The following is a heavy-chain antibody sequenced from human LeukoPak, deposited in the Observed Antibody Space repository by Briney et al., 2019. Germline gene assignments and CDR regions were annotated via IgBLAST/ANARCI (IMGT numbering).Heavy chain of an antibody. V-gene: IGHV3-30*02. J-gene: IGHJ3*02. CDR2: IRYDGSNK. Sequence: GGSLRLSCAASGFTFSSYGMHWVRQAPGKGLEWVAFIRYDGSNKYYADSVKGRFTISRDNSKNTLYLQMNSLRAEDTAVYYCATTIFAVVIGAFDIWGQGTMVTVSS. D-gene: IGHD3-3*01. CDR1: GFTFSSYG. CDR3: ATTIFAVVIGAFDI.